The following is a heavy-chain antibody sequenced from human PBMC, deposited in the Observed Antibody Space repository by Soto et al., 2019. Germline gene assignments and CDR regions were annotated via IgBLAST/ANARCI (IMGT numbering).Heavy chain of an antibody. Sequence: QVQLQESGPGLVKPSQTLSLTCTVSGGSISSGGYYWSWIRQHPGKGLEWIGYIYYSGSTYYNPSLKSRVTISVDTSKNQFSLKLSSVTAADTAVYYCAREKVLSDYYYYGMDVWGQGTTVTVSS. CDR1: GGSISSGGYY. J-gene: IGHJ6*02. D-gene: IGHD2-21*01. CDR2: IYYSGST. V-gene: IGHV4-31*03. CDR3: AREKVLSDYYYYGMDV.